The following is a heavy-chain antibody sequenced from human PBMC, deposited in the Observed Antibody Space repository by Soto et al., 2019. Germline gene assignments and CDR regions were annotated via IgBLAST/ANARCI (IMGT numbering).Heavy chain of an antibody. J-gene: IGHJ4*02. CDR2: ISYDGSNE. D-gene: IGHD6-13*01. CDR3: ARGYTAAPRTSHFDY. CDR1: GFTFSSYA. V-gene: IGHV3-30-3*01. Sequence: ESGGGVVQPGRSLRLSCAASGFTFSSYAMHWVRQAPGKGLEWVAVISYDGSNEFYADSVKGRFTISRDNSKNTLYLQMNSLRAEDTAVYYCARGYTAAPRTSHFDYWGQGTLVTVSS.